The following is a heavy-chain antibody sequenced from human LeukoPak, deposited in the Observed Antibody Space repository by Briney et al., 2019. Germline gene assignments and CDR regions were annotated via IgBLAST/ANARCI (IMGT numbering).Heavy chain of an antibody. V-gene: IGHV4-61*02. J-gene: IGHJ4*02. D-gene: IGHD5-24*01. CDR3: ARVEMATISFDY. Sequence: SQTLSLTSTVSGGSISSGSYYWSWIRQPAGKGLEWIGRIYTSGSTNYNPSLKSRVTISVDTSKNQFSLKLSSVTAADTAVYYCARVEMATISFDYWGQGTLVTVSS. CDR2: IYTSGST. CDR1: GGSISSGSYY.